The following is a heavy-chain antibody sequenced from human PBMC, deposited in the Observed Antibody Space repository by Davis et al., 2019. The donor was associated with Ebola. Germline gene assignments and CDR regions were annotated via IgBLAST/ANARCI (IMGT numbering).Heavy chain of an antibody. Sequence: GSLRLSCTVSGGSINSDYWSWIRQPPGKGLEWIGYIYYSGDTNYSPSLKRRVTISIDTSKTQFSLKLSSVTAADTAVYYCASAGYTYGFDYWGQGTLVTVSS. J-gene: IGHJ4*02. CDR3: ASAGYTYGFDY. CDR1: GGSINSDY. V-gene: IGHV4-59*12. D-gene: IGHD5-18*01. CDR2: IYYSGDT.